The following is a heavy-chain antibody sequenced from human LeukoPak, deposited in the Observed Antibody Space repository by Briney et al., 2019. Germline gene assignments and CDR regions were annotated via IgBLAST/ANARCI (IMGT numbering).Heavy chain of an antibody. Sequence: PGRSLRLSCAASGFTFSSYGMHWVRQAPGKGLEWVAVIWYDGSNKYYADSVKGRFTISGDNSKNTLYLQTNSLRAEDTAVYYCARDGVGFDYWGQGTLVTVSS. CDR3: ARDGVGFDY. D-gene: IGHD3-3*01. J-gene: IGHJ4*02. V-gene: IGHV3-33*01. CDR1: GFTFSSYG. CDR2: IWYDGSNK.